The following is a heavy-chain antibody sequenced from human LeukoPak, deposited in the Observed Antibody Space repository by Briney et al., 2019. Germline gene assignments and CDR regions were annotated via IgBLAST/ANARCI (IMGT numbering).Heavy chain of an antibody. CDR3: ARDASGDCDY. CDR2: IKEDGSEK. Sequence: GRSLRLSCAVSGFNFNNYWMSWVRQAPGKGLEWVANIKEDGSEKYYVDSVKGRFTISRDNAKNSLYLQMNSLRVEDTAVYYCARDASGDCDYWGQGTLVTVPS. V-gene: IGHV3-7*01. D-gene: IGHD2-21*02. CDR1: GFNFNNYW. J-gene: IGHJ4*02.